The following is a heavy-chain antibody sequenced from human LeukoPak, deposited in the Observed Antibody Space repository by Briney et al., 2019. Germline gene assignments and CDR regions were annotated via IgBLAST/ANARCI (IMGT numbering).Heavy chain of an antibody. V-gene: IGHV4-38-2*02. CDR2: IYHSGST. D-gene: IGHD6-13*01. J-gene: IGHJ4*02. CDR1: GYSISSGYY. CDR3: ARGPQQLGH. Sequence: SETLSLTCTVSGYSISSGYYWGWIRQPPGKGLEWIGSIYHSGSTYYNPSLKSRVTISVDTSKNQFSLKLSSVTAADTAVYYCARGPQQLGHWGQGTLVTVSS.